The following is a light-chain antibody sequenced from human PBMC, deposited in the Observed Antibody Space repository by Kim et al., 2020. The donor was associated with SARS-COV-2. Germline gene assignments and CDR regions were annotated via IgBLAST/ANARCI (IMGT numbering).Light chain of an antibody. CDR2: QDK. CDR1: NLGDKF. V-gene: IGLV3-1*01. CDR3: QAWDSSTSLV. J-gene: IGLJ1*01. Sequence: VSTGQTATINCSADNLGDKFVSWYQQKPGHSPILVMYQDKKRTSGIPERFSGSNSGDTATLTISGTQVVDEADYYCQAWDSSTSLVFGTGTKVTVL.